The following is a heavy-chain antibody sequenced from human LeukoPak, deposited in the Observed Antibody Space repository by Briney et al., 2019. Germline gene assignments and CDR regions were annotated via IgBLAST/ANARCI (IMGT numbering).Heavy chain of an antibody. D-gene: IGHD3-22*01. CDR3: ARREYYYDSSGYYYSPGAFDI. Sequence: SETLSLTCTVSGGSISSYYWSWIRQPPGKGLEWIGYIYTSGSTNYNPSLKSRVTISVDTSKNQFSLKLSSVTAADTAVYYCARREYYYDSSGYYYSPGAFDIWGQGTMVTVSS. CDR2: IYTSGST. V-gene: IGHV4-4*09. CDR1: GGSISSYY. J-gene: IGHJ3*02.